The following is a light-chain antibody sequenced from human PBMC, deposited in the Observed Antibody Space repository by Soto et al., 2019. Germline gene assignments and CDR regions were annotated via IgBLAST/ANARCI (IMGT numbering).Light chain of an antibody. CDR3: ASWDDSLKRPV. Sequence: QPVLSQAPSASGTPGQTVTISCSGSRSNIGRKIVNWYQQVPGTAPKLLIYSNIQRPSEVPDRFSASKSGTSASLSISGLQSDDEATYYCASWDDSLKRPVFGGGTELNVL. CDR2: SNI. CDR1: RSNIGRKI. J-gene: IGLJ3*02. V-gene: IGLV1-44*01.